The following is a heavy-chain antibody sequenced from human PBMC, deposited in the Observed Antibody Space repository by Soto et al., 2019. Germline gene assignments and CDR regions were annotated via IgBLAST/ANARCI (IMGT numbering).Heavy chain of an antibody. D-gene: IGHD5-18*01. Sequence: QVQLQESGPGLVKPPQTLSLTCTVYGGSISSVGYYWRWIRQHPGKSMEWIGYIYYSGRPYYKPSLKSRVTIAVDTSKNPFSLKLSSVTAADPSVYYCAMSGYSYGPNPRLYWGQGTLVTVS. J-gene: IGHJ4*02. CDR3: AMSGYSYGPNPRLY. CDR1: GGSISSVGYY. V-gene: IGHV4-31*03. CDR2: IYYSGRP.